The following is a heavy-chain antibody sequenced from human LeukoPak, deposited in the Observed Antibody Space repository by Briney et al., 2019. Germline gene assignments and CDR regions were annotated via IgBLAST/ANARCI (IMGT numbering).Heavy chain of an antibody. CDR2: IYYSGST. CDR3: ARDSSGYQGFDY. CDR1: GGSISSGDYY. V-gene: IGHV4-30-4*01. Sequence: SQTLSLTCTVSGGSISSGDYYWSWIRQPPGKGLEWIGYIYYSGSTYYNPSLKSRVTISVDTSKNQFSLKLSSVTAADTAVYYCARDSSGYQGFDYWAREPWSPSPQ. J-gene: IGHJ4*02. D-gene: IGHD3-22*01.